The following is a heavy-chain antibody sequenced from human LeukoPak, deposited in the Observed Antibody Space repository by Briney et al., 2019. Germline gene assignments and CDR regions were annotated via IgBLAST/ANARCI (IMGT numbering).Heavy chain of an antibody. V-gene: IGHV3-53*01. Sequence: GGSLRLSCAASGFTVSSNYMSWVRQAPGKGLEWVSVIYSGGSTYCADSVKGRFTISRDNSKNTLYLQMNSLRAEDTAVYYCASRTLTTFDYWGQGTLVTVSS. CDR2: IYSGGST. CDR3: ASRTLTTFDY. D-gene: IGHD2/OR15-2a*01. J-gene: IGHJ4*02. CDR1: GFTVSSNY.